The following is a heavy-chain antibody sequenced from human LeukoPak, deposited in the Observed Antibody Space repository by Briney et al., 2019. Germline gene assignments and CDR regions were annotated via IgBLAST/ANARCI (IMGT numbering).Heavy chain of an antibody. CDR3: ARVPSVVVPGRDEYYFDY. D-gene: IGHD2-2*01. Sequence: GGSLRLSCAASGFTFDDYGMSWVRQAPGKGLEWVSGINWNGGSTGYADSVKGRFTISRDNAKNSLYLQMNSLRAEDTALYYCARVPSVVVPGRDEYYFDYWGQGTLATVSS. CDR2: INWNGGST. V-gene: IGHV3-20*04. J-gene: IGHJ4*02. CDR1: GFTFDDYG.